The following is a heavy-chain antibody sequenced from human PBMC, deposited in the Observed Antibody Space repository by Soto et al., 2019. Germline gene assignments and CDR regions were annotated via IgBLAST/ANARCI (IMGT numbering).Heavy chain of an antibody. Sequence: EVQLVESGGGLVQPGGSLRLSCAASGFTFSSYSMNWVRQAPGKGLEWVSYISSSSTTKYYADSVKGRFTISRDNAKNLLYMQMNSLRAEDTAVYCCARDGCSGSNCLNWFDPWGQGTLVTVSS. D-gene: IGHD2-15*01. V-gene: IGHV3-48*01. CDR2: ISSSSTTK. CDR1: GFTFSSYS. CDR3: ARDGCSGSNCLNWFDP. J-gene: IGHJ5*02.